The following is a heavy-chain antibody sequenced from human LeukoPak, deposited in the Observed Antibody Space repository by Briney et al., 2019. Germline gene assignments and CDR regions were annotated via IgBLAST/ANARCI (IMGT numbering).Heavy chain of an antibody. V-gene: IGHV1-18*01. CDR3: ARFAFGELLDSYYYYGMDV. CDR1: GYTFTSYG. Sequence: GASVKVSCKASGYTFTSYGISWVRQAPGQGLEWMGWISAYNGSTNYAQKLQGRVTMTTDTSTSTAYMELRSLRSDDTAVYYCARFAFGELLDSYYYYGMDVWGQGTTVTVSS. CDR2: ISAYNGST. J-gene: IGHJ6*02. D-gene: IGHD3-10*01.